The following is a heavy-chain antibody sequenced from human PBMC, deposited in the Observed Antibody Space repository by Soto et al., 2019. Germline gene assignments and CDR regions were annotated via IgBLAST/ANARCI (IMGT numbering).Heavy chain of an antibody. CDR3: ARAIAVAGTVYYYYYGMDF. J-gene: IGHJ6*02. CDR1: GGSISSYY. V-gene: IGHV4-4*07. D-gene: IGHD6-19*01. Sequence: SETLSLTCTVSGGSISSYYWSWIRQPAGKGLEWIGRIYTSGSTNYNPSLKSRVTMSVDASKNQFSLKLSSVTAADTAVYYCARAIAVAGTVYYYYYGMDFWGQGTMVTVSS. CDR2: IYTSGST.